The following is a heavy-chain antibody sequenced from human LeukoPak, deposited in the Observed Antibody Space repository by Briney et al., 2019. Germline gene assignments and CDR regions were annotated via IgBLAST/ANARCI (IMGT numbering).Heavy chain of an antibody. J-gene: IGHJ4*02. Sequence: GGSLRLSCAASGFTFSSYGMHWVRQAPGQGLEWVAFIRYDGSNKYYADSVKGRFTISRDNSKNTPYLQMNSLSAEDTAVYYCAKDFGRMVSYWGQGTLVTVSS. D-gene: IGHD4-23*01. CDR2: IRYDGSNK. CDR3: AKDFGRMVSY. CDR1: GFTFSSYG. V-gene: IGHV3-30*02.